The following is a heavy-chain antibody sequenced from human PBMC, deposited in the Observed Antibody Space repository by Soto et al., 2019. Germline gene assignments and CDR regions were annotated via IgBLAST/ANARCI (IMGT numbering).Heavy chain of an antibody. D-gene: IGHD2-2*01. Sequence: GGSLRLSCAASGFTFSSYGMHWVRQAPGKGLEWVAVISYDGSNKYYADSVKGRFTISRDNSKNTLYLQMNSLRAEATAVYYCARGGSYQLLGDPFDYWGQGTLVTVSS. CDR1: GFTFSSYG. CDR2: ISYDGSNK. V-gene: IGHV3-30*03. J-gene: IGHJ4*02. CDR3: ARGGSYQLLGDPFDY.